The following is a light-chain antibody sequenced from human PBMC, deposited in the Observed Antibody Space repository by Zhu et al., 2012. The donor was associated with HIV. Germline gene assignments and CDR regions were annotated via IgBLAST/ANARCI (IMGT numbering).Light chain of an antibody. Sequence: EIVMTQSPATLSVSPGERATLSCRASQSIKNNLAWYQQKPGQAPRLLIYGASSRATGIPDRFSGSGSGTDFTLTISRLEPEDFAVYYCQQYGSSPLLTFGGGTKVEIK. CDR1: QSIKNN. J-gene: IGKJ4*01. CDR3: QQYGSSPLLT. V-gene: IGKV3-20*01. CDR2: GAS.